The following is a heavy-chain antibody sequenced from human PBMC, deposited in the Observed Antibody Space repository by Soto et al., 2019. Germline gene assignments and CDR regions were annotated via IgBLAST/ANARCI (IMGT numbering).Heavy chain of an antibody. J-gene: IGHJ2*01. CDR3: ARDEYYYDSSGYRNWYFDL. Sequence: QVQLVQSGAEVKKPGSSVKVSCKASGGTFSSYAISWVRQAPGQGHEWMGGIIPIFGTANYAQKFQGRVTITSDESTTTAYMELSSLRSEDTAVYYCARDEYYYDSSGYRNWYFDLWGRGTLVTVSS. D-gene: IGHD3-22*01. CDR1: GGTFSSYA. V-gene: IGHV1-69*01. CDR2: IIPIFGTA.